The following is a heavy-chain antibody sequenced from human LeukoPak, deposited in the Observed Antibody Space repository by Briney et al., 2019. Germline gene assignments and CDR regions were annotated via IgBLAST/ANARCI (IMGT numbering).Heavy chain of an antibody. CDR3: AKPAGYCSGGSCYSDYYGMDV. Sequence: GGSLRLSRAASGFTFSSYGMHWVRQAPGKGLEWVAFIRYDGSNKYYADSVKGRFTISRDNSKNTLYLQMNSLRAEDTAVYYCAKPAGYCSGGSCYSDYYGMDVWGQGTTVTVSS. CDR1: GFTFSSYG. J-gene: IGHJ6*02. V-gene: IGHV3-30*02. D-gene: IGHD2-15*01. CDR2: IRYDGSNK.